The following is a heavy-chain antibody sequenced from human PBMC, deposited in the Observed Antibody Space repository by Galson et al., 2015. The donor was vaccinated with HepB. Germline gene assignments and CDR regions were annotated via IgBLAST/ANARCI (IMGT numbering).Heavy chain of an antibody. D-gene: IGHD1-20*01. CDR1: GGAFSSYT. CDR2: IVPVLGTA. Sequence: SVKVSCKASGGAFSSYTLNWVRQAPGQGLEWMGKIVPVLGTATYAEKFQDRVTLNADRSTTTVYMELNSLRSEDTAVYYCARVHHNWNDLGAFDIWGPGTMLTVSS. V-gene: IGHV1-69*08. CDR3: ARVHHNWNDLGAFDI. J-gene: IGHJ3*02.